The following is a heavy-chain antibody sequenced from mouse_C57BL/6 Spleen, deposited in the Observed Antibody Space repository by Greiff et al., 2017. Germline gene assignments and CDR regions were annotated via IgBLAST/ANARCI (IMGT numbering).Heavy chain of an antibody. CDR2: ISDGGSYT. J-gene: IGHJ3*01. CDR3: ARSNWGPFAY. CDR1: GFTFSSYA. V-gene: IGHV5-4*01. Sequence: EVQRVESGGGLVKPGGSLKLSCAASGFTFSSYAMNWVSQTPEKRLEWVAIISDGGSYTYYTDNVKGRVTISRDNAKINLYLQISHLKAEDTAVYSCARSNWGPFAYWGQGTLVTVSS. D-gene: IGHD4-1*01.